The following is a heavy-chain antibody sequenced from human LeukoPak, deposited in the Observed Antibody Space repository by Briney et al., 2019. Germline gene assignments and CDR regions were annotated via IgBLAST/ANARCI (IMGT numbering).Heavy chain of an antibody. J-gene: IGHJ4*02. CDR2: ISGSGGST. Sequence: GGSLRLSCAASGFTFSNYGMHWASQAPGKALEYGSAISGSGGSTHYADSVKRRFTIPRDNPKNTLYLPMNRLSAEDTAVYYCAKARPTVTTGLIDYWGQGTLVTVSS. CDR1: GFTFSNYG. D-gene: IGHD4-11*01. CDR3: AKARPTVTTGLIDY. V-gene: IGHV3-23*01.